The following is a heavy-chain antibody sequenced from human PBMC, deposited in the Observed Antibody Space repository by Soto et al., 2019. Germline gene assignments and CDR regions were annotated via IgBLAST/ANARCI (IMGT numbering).Heavy chain of an antibody. J-gene: IGHJ6*03. CDR1: GGSISTSSHY. D-gene: IGHD4-4*01. CDR2: ISLGGST. CDR3: ARPSSTVTTRYYYYMDV. Sequence: SETLSLTCTVSGGSISTSSHYWGWIRQPPGKGLEWIGSISLGGSTYYNPSLESRVTISVDTSKNQFSLKLSSVTAADTAVYYCARPSSTVTTRYYYYMDVWGKGTTVTVSS. V-gene: IGHV4-39*01.